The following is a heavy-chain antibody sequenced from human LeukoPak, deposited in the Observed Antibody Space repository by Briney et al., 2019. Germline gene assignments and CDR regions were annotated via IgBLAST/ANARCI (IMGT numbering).Heavy chain of an antibody. CDR1: GFSFSNYW. J-gene: IGHJ5*02. V-gene: IGHV3-7*05. CDR2: IKEDGTET. CDR3: ARGGKIHTYNWFDP. Sequence: PGGSLRLSCAGSGFSFSNYWMSWVRQAPGKGLEWVASIKEDGTETYSVDSVKGRFTISGDNTKKALYLQMNSLRAADTAVYYCARGGKIHTYNWFDPWGQGTLVTVSS. D-gene: IGHD5-18*01.